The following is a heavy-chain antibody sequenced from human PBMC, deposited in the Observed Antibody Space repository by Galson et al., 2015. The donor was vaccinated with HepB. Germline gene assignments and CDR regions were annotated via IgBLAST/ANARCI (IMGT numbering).Heavy chain of an antibody. J-gene: IGHJ6*03. CDR2: ISYDGSNK. D-gene: IGHD1-1*01. Sequence: SLRLSCAASGFTFSSYAMHWVRQAPGKGLEWVAVISYDGSNKYYADSVKGRFTISRDNSKNTLYLQMNSLRAEDTAVYYCARKPVGTTGTGYMDVWGKGTTVTVSS. V-gene: IGHV3-30-3*01. CDR1: GFTFSSYA. CDR3: ARKPVGTTGTGYMDV.